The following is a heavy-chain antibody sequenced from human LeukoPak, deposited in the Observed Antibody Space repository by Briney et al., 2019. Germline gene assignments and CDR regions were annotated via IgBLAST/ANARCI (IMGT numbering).Heavy chain of an antibody. J-gene: IGHJ4*02. CDR2: IKQDGSEK. V-gene: IGHV3-7*01. CDR3: VRDVRDTYDISGYLTILDY. CDR1: GFTFSSYW. D-gene: IGHD3-22*01. Sequence: PGGSLRLSCAASGFTFSSYWMSWVRQAPGKGLEWVANIKQDGSEKYYVDSVKGRFTISRDNAKNSVYLQMNNLRVEDTAVFYCVRDVRDTYDISGYLTILDYWGQGTLVTVSS.